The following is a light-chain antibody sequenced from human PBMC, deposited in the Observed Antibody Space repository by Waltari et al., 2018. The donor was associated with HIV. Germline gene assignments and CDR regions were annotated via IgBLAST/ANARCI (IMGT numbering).Light chain of an antibody. CDR3: YLYAGSYTL. CDR2: DVS. V-gene: IGLV2-11*01. CDR1: RSDFVTVND. Sequence: PLTQPDSVSGSPGPPVTMSCTGTRSDFVTVNDVAWYQQHPGKAPKVMTYDVSKRPSGVPDRFSGSKSGNTASLTISGLQAEDEADYYCYLYAGSYTLFGGGTKLTVL. J-gene: IGLJ2*01.